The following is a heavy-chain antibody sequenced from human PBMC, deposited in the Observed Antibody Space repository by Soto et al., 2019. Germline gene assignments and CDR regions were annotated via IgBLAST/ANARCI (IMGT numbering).Heavy chain of an antibody. D-gene: IGHD2-2*01. J-gene: IGHJ4*02. V-gene: IGHV3-23*01. CDR1: GFTFSSYA. CDR2: ISGSGGST. CDR3: AKQRHIVVVPAATDY. Sequence: GGSLRLSCAASGFTFSSYAMSWVRQAPGKGLEWVSAISGSGGSTYYADSVKGRFTISRDNSKNTLYLQMNSLRAEDTAVYYCAKQRHIVVVPAATDYWGQGTLVTVSS.